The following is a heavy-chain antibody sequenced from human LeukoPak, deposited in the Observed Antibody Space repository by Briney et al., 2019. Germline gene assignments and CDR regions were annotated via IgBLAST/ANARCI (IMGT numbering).Heavy chain of an antibody. CDR3: ARSPTYYPGDY. CDR1: GGSFSGYY. CDR2: INHSGST. D-gene: IGHD3-10*01. Sequence: TSETLSLTCAVYGGSFSGYYWGWFNNPPGKGLEWIGEINHSGSTNYNPSLKSRVTISVDTSKNQFSLKLSSVTAADTAVYYCARSPTYYPGDYWGQGTLVTVSS. J-gene: IGHJ4*02. V-gene: IGHV4-34*01.